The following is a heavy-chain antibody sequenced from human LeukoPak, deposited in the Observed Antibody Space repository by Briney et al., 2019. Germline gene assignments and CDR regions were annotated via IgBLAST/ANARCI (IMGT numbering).Heavy chain of an antibody. CDR2: IKQDGSEK. CDR3: ARGNHYYYYGMDV. J-gene: IGHJ6*04. Sequence: GGSLRLSCAASGFTFSSYWMSWARQAPGKGLEWVANIKQDGSEKYYVDSVKGRFTISRDNAKNSLYLQMNSLRAEDTAVYYCARGNHYYYYGMDVWGKGTTVTVSS. V-gene: IGHV3-7*03. CDR1: GFTFSSYW.